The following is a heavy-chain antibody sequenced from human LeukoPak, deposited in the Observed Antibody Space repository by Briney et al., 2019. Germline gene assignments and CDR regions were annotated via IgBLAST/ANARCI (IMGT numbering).Heavy chain of an antibody. Sequence: ASVKVSCKASGYTFSSYDINWVRQAPGQGLEWMGRMNPNSGNAGSVQKFQGRVTMTRDTSISTAYMELSSLRSEDTAVYYCARDLTSRTFDYWGQGTLVTVSS. CDR2: MNPNSGNA. CDR3: ARDLTSRTFDY. V-gene: IGHV1-8*01. CDR1: GYTFSSYD. J-gene: IGHJ4*02. D-gene: IGHD4/OR15-4a*01.